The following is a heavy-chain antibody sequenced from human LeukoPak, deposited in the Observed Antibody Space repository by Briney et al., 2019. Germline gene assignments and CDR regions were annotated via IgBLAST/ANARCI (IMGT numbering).Heavy chain of an antibody. D-gene: IGHD6-19*01. CDR2: IYYSGST. CDR1: GGSISSGDYY. V-gene: IGHV4-31*03. J-gene: IGHJ4*02. CDR3: ARRRGNTSGFQGYYFDY. Sequence: SETLSLTCTVSGGSISSGDYYWSWIRQLPGKGLEWIGYIYYSGSTYYNPSLKSRLTISVDTSKNQFSLKLSSVTAADTAVYYCARRRGNTSGFQGYYFDYWGQGTLVTVSS.